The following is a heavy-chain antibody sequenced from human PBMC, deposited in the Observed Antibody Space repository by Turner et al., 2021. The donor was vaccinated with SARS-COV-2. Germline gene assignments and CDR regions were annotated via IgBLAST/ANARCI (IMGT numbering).Heavy chain of an antibody. J-gene: IGHJ4*02. CDR3: ARAKFYYYDSSGYQYYFDY. CDR2: IIPILGIA. Sequence: VQLVQPGAEVKKPGSSVKVSCQASVGTLSSYAINWVRPAPGQGLEWMGRIIPILGIANYAQKFQGRVTITADKSTSTAYMEMSSLRSEDTAVYYCARAKFYYYDSSGYQYYFDYWGQGTLVTVSS. CDR1: VGTLSSYA. D-gene: IGHD3-22*01. V-gene: IGHV1-69*04.